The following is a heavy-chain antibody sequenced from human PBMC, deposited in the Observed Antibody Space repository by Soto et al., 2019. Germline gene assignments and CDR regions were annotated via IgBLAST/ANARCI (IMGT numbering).Heavy chain of an antibody. CDR3: ARRRIGGKYFDY. J-gene: IGHJ4*02. V-gene: IGHV2-5*01. CDR2: IYWNDDN. Sequence: QITLKESGPTLVKPTQTLTLTCTFSGFSLTTSGVGVGWIRQPPGKALEWLALIYWNDDNRYSPSLKSRLTITKDTSKNQVVLTMTNMDPVDTATYYCARRRIGGKYFDYWGQGTLVTVSS. CDR1: GFSLTTSGVG. D-gene: IGHD3-16*01.